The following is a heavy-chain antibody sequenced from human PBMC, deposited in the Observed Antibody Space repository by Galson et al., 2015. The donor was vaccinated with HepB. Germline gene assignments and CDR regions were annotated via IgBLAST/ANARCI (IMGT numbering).Heavy chain of an antibody. J-gene: IGHJ3*02. CDR1: GFTFSDYY. CDR2: ISSSSSYT. D-gene: IGHD2-15*01. V-gene: IGHV3-11*06. CDR3: ARVGYCSGGSCYNTHSLDAFDI. Sequence: SLRLSCAASGFTFSDYYMSWIRQAPGKGLEWVSYISSSSSYTNYADSVKGRFTISRDNAKNSLYLQMNSLRAEDTAVYYCARVGYCSGGSCYNTHSLDAFDIWGQGTMVTVSS.